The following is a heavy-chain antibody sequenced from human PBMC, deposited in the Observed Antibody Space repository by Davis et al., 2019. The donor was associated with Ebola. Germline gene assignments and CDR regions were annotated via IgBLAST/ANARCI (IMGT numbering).Heavy chain of an antibody. CDR1: GFTFSNYA. CDR3: ARVCRSSSSSGWFDP. D-gene: IGHD6-6*01. J-gene: IGHJ5*02. CDR2: ISGSADKT. Sequence: GESLKISCAASGFTFSNYAMSWVRQAPGKGLEWVSAISGSADKTYYSDSVMGRFTISRDNSKNTLYLQMNSLRAEDTALYYCARVCRSSSSSGWFDPWGQGTLVTVSS. V-gene: IGHV3-23*01.